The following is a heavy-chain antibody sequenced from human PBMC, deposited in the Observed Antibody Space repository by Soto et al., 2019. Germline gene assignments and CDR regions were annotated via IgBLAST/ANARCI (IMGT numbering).Heavy chain of an antibody. CDR2: ISSSSSYI. Sequence: EVQLVESGGGLVKPGGSLRLSCAASGFTFSSYSMNWVRQAPGKGLEWVSSISSSSSYIYYADSVKGRFTISRDNAKNSLYLQMNSLRAEDTAVYYCARDLTNLGGDFWSGYYNYYYYYGMDVWGLGTTVTVSS. CDR3: ARDLTNLGGDFWSGYYNYYYYYGMDV. V-gene: IGHV3-21*01. CDR1: GFTFSSYS. D-gene: IGHD3-3*01. J-gene: IGHJ6*02.